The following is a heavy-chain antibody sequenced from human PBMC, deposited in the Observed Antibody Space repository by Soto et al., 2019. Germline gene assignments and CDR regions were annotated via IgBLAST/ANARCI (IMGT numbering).Heavy chain of an antibody. D-gene: IGHD2-21*02. V-gene: IGHV1-46*01. Sequence: QVQLMQSGAEVKKPGASVKVSCKASGDTFTDYYMQWVRQAPGHGLEWMGTVNPSGGHTTYAQHFLGRVTMTRDTSTSTLYMELTSLTSDDTALYYCARGGHVVVVTASLDYWGQGTLVTVSS. CDR3: ARGGHVVVVTASLDY. CDR2: VNPSGGHT. J-gene: IGHJ4*02. CDR1: GDTFTDYY.